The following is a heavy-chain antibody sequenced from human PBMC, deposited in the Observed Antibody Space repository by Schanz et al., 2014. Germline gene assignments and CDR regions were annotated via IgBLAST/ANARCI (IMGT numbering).Heavy chain of an antibody. CDR1: GFTLSNYA. D-gene: IGHD2-21*01. J-gene: IGHJ4*02. CDR2: LSANGDST. CDR3: ARKSLVSAHYDS. V-gene: IGHV3-64*01. Sequence: EVQLVESGGGLVQPGGSLRLSCAAPGFTLSNYAMHWVRQTPDKGLEWVSGLSANGDSTFYSSSVKGRFTISRDISKNTLYLQMGSLTAEDVAVYYCARKSLVSAHYDSWGQGTLVTVSS.